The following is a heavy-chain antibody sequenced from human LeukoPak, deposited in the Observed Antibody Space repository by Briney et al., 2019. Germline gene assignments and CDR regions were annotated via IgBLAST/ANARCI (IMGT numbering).Heavy chain of an antibody. CDR2: IWYDGSNK. CDR3: AKGTYYDILTGYYFDY. J-gene: IGHJ4*02. D-gene: IGHD3-9*01. CDR1: GFTFSSYG. V-gene: IGHV3-33*06. Sequence: GGSLRLSCAASGFTFSSYGMHWVRQAPGKGLEWVAVIWYDGSNKYYADSVKGRFTISRDNSKNTLYLQMNSPRAEDTAVYYCAKGTYYDILTGYYFDYWGQGTLVTVSS.